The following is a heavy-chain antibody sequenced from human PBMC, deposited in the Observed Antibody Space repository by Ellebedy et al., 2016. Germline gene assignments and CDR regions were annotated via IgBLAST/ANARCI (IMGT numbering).Heavy chain of an antibody. Sequence: GGSLRLXCTASGFTFSRYDIRWVRQAPGKGLDWVALISNDGINKDYTDSVKGRFSISRDNSKFRVYLQMSSLKVEDTAVYYCAKVRSPDFFQNSPMDVWGQGTTVTVSS. CDR2: ISNDGINK. CDR1: GFTFSRYD. V-gene: IGHV3-30*18. D-gene: IGHD2/OR15-2a*01. J-gene: IGHJ6*02. CDR3: AKVRSPDFFQNSPMDV.